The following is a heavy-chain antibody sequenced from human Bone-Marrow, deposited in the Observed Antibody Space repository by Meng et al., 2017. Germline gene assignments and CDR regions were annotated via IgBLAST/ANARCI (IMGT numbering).Heavy chain of an antibody. J-gene: IGHJ4*02. CDR1: GFTFSNAW. D-gene: IGHD1-1*01. Sequence: EVPVVESGGGLVRPGGSLRLSCAASGFTFSNAWMSWVRQAPGRGLEWVARIKSKTDGETPDYAAPVKGRFTISRDDSKNTLYLQMHSLKTEDTAVYYCNWNDFGDYWGQGALVTVFS. CDR2: IKSKTDGETP. V-gene: IGHV3-15*01. CDR3: NWNDFGDY.